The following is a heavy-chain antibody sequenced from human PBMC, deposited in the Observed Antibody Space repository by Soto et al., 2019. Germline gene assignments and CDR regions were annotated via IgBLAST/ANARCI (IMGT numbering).Heavy chain of an antibody. J-gene: IGHJ4*02. CDR1: GFTSDDYA. V-gene: IGHV3-9*02. D-gene: IGHD3-16*01. Sequence: EVKLVECGGGLVQPGRSLRLSCVASGFTSDDYAMHWVRQAPGKGLEWVAGIYWNSNRIDYGDSVKGRFTISRDNAEKSLYLQMNSLRPEDTAMYFCLKDVMPGGADCWGQGTLVTVSS. CDR2: IYWNSNRI. CDR3: LKDVMPGGADC.